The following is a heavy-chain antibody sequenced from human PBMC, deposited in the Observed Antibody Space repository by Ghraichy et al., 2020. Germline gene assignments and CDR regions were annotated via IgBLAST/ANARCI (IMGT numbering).Heavy chain of an antibody. D-gene: IGHD2-2*02. J-gene: IGHJ6*02. CDR1: GYTFTSYG. CDR2: ISAYKSDT. V-gene: IGHV1-18*01. CDR3: ARDTPILGVDPYFGLDV. Sequence: ASVKVSCKSSGYTFTSYGFSWVRQAPGQGLEWMGWISAYKSDTKYAQQFQGRVTMTTDTSTGTAYMDLRNLTSDDTAVYYCARDTPILGVDPYFGLDVWGQGTTVTVSS.